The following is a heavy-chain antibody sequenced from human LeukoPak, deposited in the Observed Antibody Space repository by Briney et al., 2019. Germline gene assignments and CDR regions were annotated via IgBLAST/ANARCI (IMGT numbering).Heavy chain of an antibody. CDR1: GGTFSNFA. CDR2: FIPFLNAP. D-gene: IGHD3-3*01. V-gene: IGHV1-69*04. J-gene: IGHJ5*01. CDR3: ARSYDVDWIDS. Sequence: SVKVSCKAPGGTFSNFAISWVRQAPGQGLEWMGRFIPFLNAPHYAQNFRGRVTITADKSTSTAYMELSSLRSEDTALYYCARSYDVDWIDSWGQGTLLTVSS.